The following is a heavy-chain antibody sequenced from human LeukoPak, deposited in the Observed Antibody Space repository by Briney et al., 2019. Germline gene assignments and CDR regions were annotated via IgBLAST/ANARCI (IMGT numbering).Heavy chain of an antibody. D-gene: IGHD4-17*01. V-gene: IGHV3-33*01. CDR1: GFTFSSYG. J-gene: IGHJ6*02. Sequence: GGSLRLSCAASGFTFSSYGMHWVRQAPGKGLEWVAVIRYDGSNKYYADSVKGRLTISRDNSKNTLYLQMNSLRAEDKAVYYCARPLSVTTTRDYYYGMDVWGQGTTVTVSS. CDR3: ARPLSVTTTRDYYYGMDV. CDR2: IRYDGSNK.